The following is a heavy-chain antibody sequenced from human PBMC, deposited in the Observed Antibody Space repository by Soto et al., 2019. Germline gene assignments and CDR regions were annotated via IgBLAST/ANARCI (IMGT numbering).Heavy chain of an antibody. V-gene: IGHV3-23*01. CDR1: GFTFSSYA. D-gene: IGHD3-3*01. CDR3: AKGDVLRFLDCPYGMDV. Sequence: GGSLRLSCAASGFTFSSYAMSWVRQAPGKGLEWVSAISGSGGSTYHADSVKGRFTISRDNSKNTLYLQMNSLRAEDTAVYYCAKGDVLRFLDCPYGMDVWGQGTTVTVSS. CDR2: ISGSGGST. J-gene: IGHJ6*02.